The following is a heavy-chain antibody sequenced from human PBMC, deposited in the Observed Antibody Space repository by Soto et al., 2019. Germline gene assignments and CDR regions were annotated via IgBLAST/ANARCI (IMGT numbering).Heavy chain of an antibody. CDR3: ARAGYSSSWYGYYGMDV. Sequence: PSETLSLTCAVSGGSISSSNWWSWVRQPPGKGLEWIGEIYHSGSTNYNPSLKSRVTISVDKSKNQFSLKLCSVTAADTAVYYCARAGYSSSWYGYYGMDVWGQGTTVTVSS. CDR1: GGSISSSNW. J-gene: IGHJ6*02. CDR2: IYHSGST. D-gene: IGHD6-13*01. V-gene: IGHV4-4*02.